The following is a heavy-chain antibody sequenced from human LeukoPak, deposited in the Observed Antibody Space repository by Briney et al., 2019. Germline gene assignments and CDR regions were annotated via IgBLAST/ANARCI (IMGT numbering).Heavy chain of an antibody. CDR3: ARSGRGVVSIGTFDI. D-gene: IGHD3-10*01. V-gene: IGHV3-74*01. J-gene: IGHJ3*02. CDR2: IKSDGSI. Sequence: PGGSLRLSCAASGFTFTNYWMHWVRQAPGKGLVWVSRIKSDGSIDYADPVKGRFTISRDNAKNSLNLQMNSLRAEDTAVYYCARSGRGVVSIGTFDIWGQGTLVTVSS. CDR1: GFTFTNYW.